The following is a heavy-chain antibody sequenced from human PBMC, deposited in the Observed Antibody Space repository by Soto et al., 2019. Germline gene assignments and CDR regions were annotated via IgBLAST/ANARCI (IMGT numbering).Heavy chain of an antibody. J-gene: IGHJ5*02. V-gene: IGHV1-18*01. D-gene: IGHD3-22*01. CDR3: ARDHPYYYDSSGDRDNWFDP. CDR2: ISAYNGNT. CDR1: GGTFSSYA. Sequence: ASVKVSCKASGGTFSSYAISWVRQAPGQGLEWMGWISAYNGNTNYAQKLQGRVTMTTDTSTSTAYMELRSLRSDDTAVYYCARDHPYYYDSSGDRDNWFDPWGQGTLVTVSS.